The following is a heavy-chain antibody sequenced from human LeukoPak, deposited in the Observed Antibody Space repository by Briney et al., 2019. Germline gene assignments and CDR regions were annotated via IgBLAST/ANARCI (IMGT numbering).Heavy chain of an antibody. CDR3: ARDNSVEDTAWWFDP. D-gene: IGHD4-23*01. Sequence: APVKVSCKASGYTFTSYYMHWVRQAPGQGLEWMGIINPSGGSTSYAQKFQGRVTMTRDMSTSTDYMELSSLRSEDTAVHYCARDNSVEDTAWWFDPWGQGTLVTVSS. CDR2: INPSGGST. V-gene: IGHV1-46*01. J-gene: IGHJ5*02. CDR1: GYTFTSYY.